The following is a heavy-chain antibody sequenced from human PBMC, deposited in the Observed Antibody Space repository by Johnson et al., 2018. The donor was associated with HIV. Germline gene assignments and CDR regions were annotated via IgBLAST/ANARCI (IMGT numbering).Heavy chain of an antibody. CDR3: AKDVGNYWPDSFDI. D-gene: IGHD3-22*01. CDR1: GFTVSSNY. J-gene: IGHJ3*02. Sequence: VQLVESGGGLIQPGGSLRLSCAASGFTVSSNYMSWVRQAPGKGLEWVSVIYSGGSTYYAASVKGRFTISRDNSKNTLYLQMNSLRAEDTAVYYCAKDVGNYWPDSFDIWGQGTMVTVSS. V-gene: IGHV3-53*01. CDR2: IYSGGST.